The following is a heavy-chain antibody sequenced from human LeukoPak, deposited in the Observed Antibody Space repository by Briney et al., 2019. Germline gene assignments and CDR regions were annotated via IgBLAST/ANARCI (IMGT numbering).Heavy chain of an antibody. Sequence: ASVKVSCKASGYTFTGYYMHWVRQAPGQGLEWMGWINPNSGGTNYAQKFQGGVTMTRDTSISTAYMELSRLRSDDTAVYYCARDDYGDSVGGVFDIWGQGTMVTVSS. CDR1: GYTFTGYY. CDR3: ARDDYGDSVGGVFDI. V-gene: IGHV1-2*02. D-gene: IGHD4-17*01. J-gene: IGHJ3*02. CDR2: INPNSGGT.